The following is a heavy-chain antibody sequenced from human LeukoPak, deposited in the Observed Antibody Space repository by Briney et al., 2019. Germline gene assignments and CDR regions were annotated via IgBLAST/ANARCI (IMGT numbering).Heavy chain of an antibody. CDR2: IYYSGST. CDR1: GGSISSYY. CDR3: ARHLASDDILTGYYPDAFDI. V-gene: IGHV4-59*08. J-gene: IGHJ3*02. Sequence: SETLSLTCTVSGGSISSYYWSWIRQPPGKGLEWIGYIYYSGSTNYNPSLKSRVTISVDTSKNQFSLKLSSVTAADTAVYYCARHLASDDILTGYYPDAFDIWGQGTMVTVSS. D-gene: IGHD3-9*01.